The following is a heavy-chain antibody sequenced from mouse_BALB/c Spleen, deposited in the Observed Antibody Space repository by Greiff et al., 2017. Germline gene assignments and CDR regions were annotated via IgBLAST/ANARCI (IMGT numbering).Heavy chain of an antibody. CDR3: ARHTTATWFAY. CDR1: GFTFSSYY. J-gene: IGHJ3*01. V-gene: IGHV5-6-2*01. CDR2: INSNGGST. Sequence: EVHLVESGGGLVKLGGSLKLSCAASGFTFSSYYMSWVRQTPEKRLELVAAINSNGGSTYYPDTVKGRFTISRDNAKNTLYLQMSSLKSEDTALYYCARHTTATWFAYWGQGTLVTVSA. D-gene: IGHD1-2*01.